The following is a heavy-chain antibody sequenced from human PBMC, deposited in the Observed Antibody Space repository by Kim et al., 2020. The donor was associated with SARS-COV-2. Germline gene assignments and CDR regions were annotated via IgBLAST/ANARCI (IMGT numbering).Heavy chain of an antibody. CDR3: AQYYYGSGSSNPFYYYYYGMDV. Sequence: SETLSLTCTVSGGSISSSSYYWGWIRQPPGKGLEWIGSIYYSGSTYYNPSLKSRVTISVDTSKNQFSLKLSSVTAADTAVYYCAQYYYGSGSSNPFYYYYYGMDVWGQGTTVTVSS. D-gene: IGHD3-10*01. V-gene: IGHV4-39*01. CDR2: IYYSGST. CDR1: GGSISSSSYY. J-gene: IGHJ6*02.